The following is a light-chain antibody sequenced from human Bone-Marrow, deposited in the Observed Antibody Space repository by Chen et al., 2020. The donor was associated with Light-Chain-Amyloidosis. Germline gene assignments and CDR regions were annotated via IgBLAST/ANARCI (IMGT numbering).Light chain of an antibody. CDR3: SSYTITNTLV. CDR2: EVT. Sequence: QSALTQPRPGGGSPGQSITLPCTGTGSDVGGDNHVSWYQQHPDKAPKLMIYEVTNRPSGVPDRFSGSKSDNTASLTISGLQTEDEADYFCSSYTITNTLVFGSGTRVTVL. V-gene: IGLV2-14*01. J-gene: IGLJ1*01. CDR1: GSDVGGDNH.